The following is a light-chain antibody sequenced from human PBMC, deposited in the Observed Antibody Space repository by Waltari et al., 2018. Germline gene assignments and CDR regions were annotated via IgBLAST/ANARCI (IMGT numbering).Light chain of an antibody. CDR3: QRYYSFPRT. CDR2: AAS. V-gene: IGKV1D-8*01. J-gene: IGKJ1*01. CDR1: QGIGSY. Sequence: VIWMTQSPSLVSASTGDRVTITCRMSQGIGSYLAWYQQKPGKAPELLIYAASTLKNGVPSRFSASGSGTDFTLTISCLQSEDFATYSCQRYYSFPRTFGQGTKVDIK.